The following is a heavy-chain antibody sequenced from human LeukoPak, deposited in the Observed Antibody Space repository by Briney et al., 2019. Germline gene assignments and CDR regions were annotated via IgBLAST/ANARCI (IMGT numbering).Heavy chain of an antibody. J-gene: IGHJ4*02. D-gene: IGHD5-18*01. CDR3: AKEGNEIYTYGLFDS. CDR1: GFTFSSYA. Sequence: PGGSLRLSCAASGFTFSSYAMHWVRQAPGKGLEYVSAISSNGGSTYYANSVKGRFTISRDNSKNTLCLQMNSLRAGDTAVYYCAKEGNEIYTYGLFDSWGQGTLVTASS. CDR2: ISSNGGST. V-gene: IGHV3-64*01.